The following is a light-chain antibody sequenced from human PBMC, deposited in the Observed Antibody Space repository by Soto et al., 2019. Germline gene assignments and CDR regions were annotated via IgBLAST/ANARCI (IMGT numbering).Light chain of an antibody. CDR3: TSWTTSTTMI. V-gene: IGLV2-14*03. Sequence: QAAPAPPAPAAWSPRHITTTPRPGDRHDIGAYNFVSWYQQHPGKAPKLMLYDVNIRPSGVSNRFPGSKSGNTASLTISGLQAEDEADYYCTSWTTSTTMIFGGGTKVTVL. J-gene: IGLJ2*01. CDR1: RHDIGAYNF. CDR2: DVN.